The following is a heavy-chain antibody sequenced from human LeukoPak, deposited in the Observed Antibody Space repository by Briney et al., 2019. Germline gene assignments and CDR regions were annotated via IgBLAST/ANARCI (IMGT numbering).Heavy chain of an antibody. CDR3: VRDYYGSGDY. V-gene: IGHV3-7*04. J-gene: IGHJ4*02. Sequence: GSLRLSCAASGFTFSLYWMSWVRQAPGKGLEWVADIKEDGSEKYYVDSVKGRFTISRDNAKNSLILQMNSLRAEDTAVYYCVRDYYGSGDYWGQGTLVTVSS. CDR1: GFTFSLYW. D-gene: IGHD3-10*01. CDR2: IKEDGSEK.